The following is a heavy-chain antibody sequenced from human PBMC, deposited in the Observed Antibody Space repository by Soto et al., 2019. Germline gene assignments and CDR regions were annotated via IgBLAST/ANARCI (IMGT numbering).Heavy chain of an antibody. V-gene: IGHV3-33*01. Sequence: QVQLEESGGGVVQPGRSLRLSCAASGFTFSSYGMHWVRQAPGKGLEWVAVIWYDGSNKYYADSVKGRFTISRDNSKNTLYLQMNSLGAEDTSVYYCARGDGYNPAPFDYWGQGTLVTVSS. J-gene: IGHJ4*02. CDR3: ARGDGYNPAPFDY. CDR2: IWYDGSNK. D-gene: IGHD5-12*01. CDR1: GFTFSSYG.